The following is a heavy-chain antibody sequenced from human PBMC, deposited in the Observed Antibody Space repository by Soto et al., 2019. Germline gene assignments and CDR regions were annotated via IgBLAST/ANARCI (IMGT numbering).Heavy chain of an antibody. V-gene: IGHV4-4*02. D-gene: IGHD6-19*01. CDR1: GGSINTNNW. Sequence: QVQLQESGPRLVKPSGTLSLTCAVSGGSINTNNWGSWVRQPPLKGLECIGEIYPTGRSNYNPSLESRVTISVDTSKSQFSLELTSVTAADTAVYYCARHIAVAGTRGFDYWGQGILVTVST. J-gene: IGHJ4*02. CDR2: IYPTGRS. CDR3: ARHIAVAGTRGFDY.